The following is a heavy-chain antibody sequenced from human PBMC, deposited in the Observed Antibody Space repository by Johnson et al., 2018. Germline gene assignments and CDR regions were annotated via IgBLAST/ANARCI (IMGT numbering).Heavy chain of an antibody. CDR2: ISSGDGTGI. J-gene: IGHJ3*02. CDR3: FAGNARSNDAFDI. Sequence: VQLVESGGGLVQPGGSLRLSCAASGFTFSNYAMHWVRQAPGKPLEYVSGISSGDGTGIFYASSVQGRFTISRVNSKNMLYLQMGSLRAEDTAVYYCFAGNARSNDAFDIWGQGTMVTVSS. D-gene: IGHD5-24*01. CDR1: GFTFSNYA. V-gene: IGHV3-64*01.